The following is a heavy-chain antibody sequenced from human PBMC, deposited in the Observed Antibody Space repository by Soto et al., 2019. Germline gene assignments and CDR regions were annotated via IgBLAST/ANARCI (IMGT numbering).Heavy chain of an antibody. D-gene: IGHD3-10*01. Sequence: EVQLLESGGGLVQPGGSLRVSCAASEFSFSEYWMAWVRQAQGKGLEWVANLDQGGGEKHYGDSVKGRFTISRENSKKSLYLHMNSLRGEDTAAYYCARGGNWFDPLGQGTLVPVSS. CDR2: LDQGGGEK. CDR3: ARGGNWFDP. J-gene: IGHJ5*02. V-gene: IGHV3-7*05. CDR1: EFSFSEYW.